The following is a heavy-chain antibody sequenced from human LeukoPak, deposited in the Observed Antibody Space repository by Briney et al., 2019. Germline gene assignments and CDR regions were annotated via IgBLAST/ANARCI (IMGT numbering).Heavy chain of an antibody. CDR3: GRGIAAAGTDY. CDR2: IYYSGST. Sequence: SETLSLSCTVSGGSISSGDYYWSRIRQPPGKGVEWIGYIYYSGSTYYNPSLKSRVTISVDTSKNQFSLKLSSVTAADTAVYYCGRGIAAAGTDYWGQGTLVTVSS. V-gene: IGHV4-30-4*01. J-gene: IGHJ4*02. D-gene: IGHD6-13*01. CDR1: GGSISSGDYY.